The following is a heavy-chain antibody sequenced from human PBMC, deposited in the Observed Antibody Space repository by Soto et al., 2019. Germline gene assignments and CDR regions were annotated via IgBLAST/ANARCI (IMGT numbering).Heavy chain of an antibody. CDR1: GFTFSLYS. D-gene: IGHD3-10*01. V-gene: IGHV3-48*02. CDR2: ISRSSTGI. Sequence: EVQLVESGGGLVQPGGSLRLSCVASGFTFSLYSMSWVRQAPGKGLEWVSYISRSSTGIHYADSVKGRFTISRDDATNSMHMQMNSLRDGDTGVYYCARAVTWGLDVWGQGTTVSISS. J-gene: IGHJ6*02. CDR3: ARAVTWGLDV.